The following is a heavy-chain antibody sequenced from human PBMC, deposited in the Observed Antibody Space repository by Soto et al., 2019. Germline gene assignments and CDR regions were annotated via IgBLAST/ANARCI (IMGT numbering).Heavy chain of an antibody. CDR3: AAGYSYGKFDY. Sequence: SETLSLTCTVSGGSISSYYWSWIRQPPGKGLEWIGYIYYSGTTSYNPSLKSRVTISVDTSKNQFSLKLSSVTAADTAVYYCAAGYSYGKFDYWGQGTLVTVSS. CDR2: IYYSGTT. D-gene: IGHD5-18*01. J-gene: IGHJ4*02. V-gene: IGHV4-59*01. CDR1: GGSISSYY.